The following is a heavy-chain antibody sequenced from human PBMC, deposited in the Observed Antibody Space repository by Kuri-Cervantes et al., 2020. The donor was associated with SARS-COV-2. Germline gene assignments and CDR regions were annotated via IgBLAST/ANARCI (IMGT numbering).Heavy chain of an antibody. V-gene: IGHV4-39*01. J-gene: IGHJ4*02. CDR2: IYYSGTT. D-gene: IGHD6-13*01. CDR1: GGSISSSVYY. Sequence: SETLSLTCTVSGGSISSSVYYWGWIRQPPGKGLEWTGSIYYSGTTYYNPSLKSRVTISVDTSKNQFSLNLSSVTAADTAVYYCARPIVAAGFDYWGQGTLVTVSS. CDR3: ARPIVAAGFDY.